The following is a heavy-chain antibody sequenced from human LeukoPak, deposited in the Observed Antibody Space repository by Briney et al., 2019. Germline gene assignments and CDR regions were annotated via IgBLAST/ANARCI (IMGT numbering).Heavy chain of an antibody. CDR3: AKELYCSGGSCYSVNYGMDV. CDR1: GFTFDDYA. Sequence: GGSLRLSCAASGFTFDDYAMHWVRQAPGKGLEWVSGISWNSGSIGYADSVKGRFTISRDNAKNSLYLQMNSLRVEDTALYYCAKELYCSGGSCYSVNYGMDVWGQGTTVTVSS. J-gene: IGHJ6*02. D-gene: IGHD2-15*01. V-gene: IGHV3-9*01. CDR2: ISWNSGSI.